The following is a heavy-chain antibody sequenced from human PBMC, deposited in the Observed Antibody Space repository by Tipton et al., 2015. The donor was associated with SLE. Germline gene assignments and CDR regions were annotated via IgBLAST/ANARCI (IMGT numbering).Heavy chain of an antibody. Sequence: TLSLTCTVSGGSISSYYWSWIRQPPGKGLEWIGEINHSGSTNYNPSPKSRVTISVDTSKNQFSLKLSSVTAADTAVYYCARGEQQLVRALDYWGQGTLVTVSS. CDR2: INHSGST. J-gene: IGHJ4*02. D-gene: IGHD6-13*01. CDR3: ARGEQQLVRALDY. CDR1: GGSISSYY. V-gene: IGHV4-34*01.